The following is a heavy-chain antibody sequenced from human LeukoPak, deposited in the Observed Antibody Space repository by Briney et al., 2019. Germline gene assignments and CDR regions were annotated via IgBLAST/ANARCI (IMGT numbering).Heavy chain of an antibody. CDR3: ARDLPPESSSSLGYDY. V-gene: IGHV3-66*01. D-gene: IGHD6-6*01. CDR1: GFTVSSSY. Sequence: PGGSLRLSCAASGFTVSSSYMSWVRQAPGKGLEWVSVIYSGGSTYYADSVKGRFTISRDNSKNTLYLQMNSLRAEDTAVYYCARDLPPESSSSLGYDYWGQGTLVTVSS. J-gene: IGHJ4*02. CDR2: IYSGGST.